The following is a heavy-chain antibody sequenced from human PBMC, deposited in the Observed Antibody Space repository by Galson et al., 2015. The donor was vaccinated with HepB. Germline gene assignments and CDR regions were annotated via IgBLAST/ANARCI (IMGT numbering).Heavy chain of an antibody. CDR2: ISYDGSNK. Sequence: LRLSCAASGFTFSSYAMHWVRQAPGKGLEWVAVISYDGSNKYYADSVKGRFTISRDNPKNTLYLQMNSLRAEDTAVYYCARDRRGSGSYTLDYWGQGTLVTVSS. J-gene: IGHJ4*02. CDR3: ARDRRGSGSYTLDY. V-gene: IGHV3-30*04. CDR1: GFTFSSYA. D-gene: IGHD3-10*01.